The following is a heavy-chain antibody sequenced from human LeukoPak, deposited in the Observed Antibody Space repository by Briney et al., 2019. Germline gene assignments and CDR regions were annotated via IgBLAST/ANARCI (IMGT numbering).Heavy chain of an antibody. Sequence: GGSLRLSCAASGFTFSSYWMSWVRQAQGKGLEWVANIKQDGSEKYYVVSVKGRFTISRDNAKNSLYLQMNSLRAEDTAVYYCARDYYDILTGYPGYWGQGTLVTVSS. CDR3: ARDYYDILTGYPGY. D-gene: IGHD3-9*01. J-gene: IGHJ4*02. V-gene: IGHV3-7*01. CDR2: IKQDGSEK. CDR1: GFTFSSYW.